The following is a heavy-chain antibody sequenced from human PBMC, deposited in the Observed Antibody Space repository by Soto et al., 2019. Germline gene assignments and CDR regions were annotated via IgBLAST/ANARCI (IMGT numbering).Heavy chain of an antibody. CDR1: GGSFSGYY. CDR2: INHSGST. D-gene: IGHD1-1*01. V-gene: IGHV4-34*01. CDR3: ARAYPTRSYYLDY. Sequence: SETLSLTCAVYGGSFSGYYWSWIRQPPGKGLEWIGEINHSGSTNYNPSLKSRVTISVDTSKNQFSLKLSSVTAADTAVYYCARAYPTRSYYLDYWGQGTLVTVSS. J-gene: IGHJ4*02.